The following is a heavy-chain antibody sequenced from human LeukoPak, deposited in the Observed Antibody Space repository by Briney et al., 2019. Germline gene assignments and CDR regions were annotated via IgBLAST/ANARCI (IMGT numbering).Heavy chain of an antibody. CDR2: IWYDGSNK. D-gene: IGHD3-22*01. J-gene: IGHJ4*02. V-gene: IGHV3-33*06. CDR1: GFTFSSYG. Sequence: GGSLRLSCEASGFTFSSYGMHWVRQAPGKGLEWVAVIWYDGSNKYYADSVKGRFTISRDNSKNTLYLQMNSLRAEDTAVYYCAKDQARNYYDSSGFDYWGQGTLVTVSS. CDR3: AKDQARNYYDSSGFDY.